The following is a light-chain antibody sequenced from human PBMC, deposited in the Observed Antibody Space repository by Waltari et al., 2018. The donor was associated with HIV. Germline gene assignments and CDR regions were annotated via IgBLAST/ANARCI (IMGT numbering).Light chain of an antibody. CDR1: GSNTGAGFA. J-gene: IGLJ3*02. V-gene: IGLV1-40*01. CDR3: QSYDSTLSASWV. Sequence: QSVLTQPPPVSGAPGQRVTISCTGRGSNTGAGFAVHWYQQLPGTAPKLLISGNNNRPSGVPDRFSASKSGTSASLTITGLQADDEADYYCQSYDSTLSASWVFGGGTKLTVL. CDR2: GNN.